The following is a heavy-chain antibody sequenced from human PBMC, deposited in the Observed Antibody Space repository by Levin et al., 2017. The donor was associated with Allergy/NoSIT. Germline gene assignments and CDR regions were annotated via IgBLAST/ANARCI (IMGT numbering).Heavy chain of an antibody. CDR2: TFYSGST. Sequence: SETLSLTCTVSGGSISSSSYYWGWIRQPPGKGLEWIGSTFYSGSTYYNPSLKSRVTISVDTSKNQFSLKLRSVTAADTAVYYCARGAYCGGDCYSGNFDYWGQGTLVTVSS. J-gene: IGHJ4*02. CDR1: GGSISSSSYY. D-gene: IGHD2-21*02. CDR3: ARGAYCGGDCYSGNFDY. V-gene: IGHV4-39*07.